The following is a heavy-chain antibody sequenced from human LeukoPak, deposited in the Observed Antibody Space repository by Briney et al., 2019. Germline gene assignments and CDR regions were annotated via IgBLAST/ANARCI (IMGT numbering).Heavy chain of an antibody. CDR2: ISSSSSTI. V-gene: IGHV3-48*04. J-gene: IGHJ6*02. CDR1: GFTFSSYS. Sequence: PGGSLRLSCAASGFTFSSYSMNWVRQAPGKGLEWVSYISSSSSTIYYADSVKGRFTISRDNAKNSLYLQMNSLRAEDTAVYYCARKGGQSGMDVWGQGTTVTVPS. CDR3: ARKGGQSGMDV.